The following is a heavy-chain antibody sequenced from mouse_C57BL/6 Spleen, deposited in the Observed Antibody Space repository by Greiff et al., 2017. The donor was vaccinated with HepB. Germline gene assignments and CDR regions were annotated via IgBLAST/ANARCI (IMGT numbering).Heavy chain of an antibody. CDR2: INYDGSST. D-gene: IGHD4-1*01. CDR3: ARETDYYAMDY. Sequence: EVKLMESEGGLVQPGRSMKLSCTASGFTFSDYYMAWVRQVPEKGLEWVANINYDGSSTYYLDSLKSRFIISRDNAKNILYLQMSSLKSEDTATYYCARETDYYAMDYWGQGTSVTVSS. J-gene: IGHJ4*01. CDR1: GFTFSDYY. V-gene: IGHV5-16*01.